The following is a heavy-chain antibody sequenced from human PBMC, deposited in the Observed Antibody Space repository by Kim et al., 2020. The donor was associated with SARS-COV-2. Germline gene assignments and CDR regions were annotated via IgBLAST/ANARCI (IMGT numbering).Heavy chain of an antibody. CDR2: ISWNSGSI. J-gene: IGHJ4*02. D-gene: IGHD3-10*01. CDR1: GFTFDDYA. Sequence: GGSLRLSCAASGFTFDDYAMHWVRQAPGKGLEWVSGISWNSGSIGYADSVKGRFTISRDNAKNSLYLQMNSLRAEDTALYYCAKDIPHMVQGVIITLDFDYWGQGTLVTVSS. CDR3: AKDIPHMVQGVIITLDFDY. V-gene: IGHV3-9*01.